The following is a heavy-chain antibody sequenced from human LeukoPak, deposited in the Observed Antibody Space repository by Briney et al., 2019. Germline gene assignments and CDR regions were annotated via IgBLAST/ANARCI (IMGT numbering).Heavy chain of an antibody. V-gene: IGHV1-69*13. D-gene: IGHD4-11*01. J-gene: IGHJ3*02. CDR3: ASLSNWAPNNHGAFDI. CDR1: GGTFSSYA. Sequence: SVTVSCKASGGTFSSYAISWVRQAPGQGLEWMGGIIPIFGTANYAQKFQGRVTITADESTSTAYMELSSLRSEDTAVYYCASLSNWAPNNHGAFDIWGQGTMVTVSS. CDR2: IIPIFGTA.